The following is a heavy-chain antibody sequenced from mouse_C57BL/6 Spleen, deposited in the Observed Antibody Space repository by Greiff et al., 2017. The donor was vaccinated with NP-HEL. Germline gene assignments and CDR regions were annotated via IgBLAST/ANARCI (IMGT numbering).Heavy chain of an antibody. V-gene: IGHV1-69*01. Sequence: QVQLQQPGAELVMPGASVKLSCKASGYTFTSYWMHWVKQRPGQGLEWIGEIDPSDSYTNYNQKFKGKSTLTVDKSSSTDYMQLSGLTSEDSAVYYFATIDYWGQGTTLTVSS. CDR3: ATIDY. J-gene: IGHJ2*01. CDR2: IDPSDSYT. CDR1: GYTFTSYW.